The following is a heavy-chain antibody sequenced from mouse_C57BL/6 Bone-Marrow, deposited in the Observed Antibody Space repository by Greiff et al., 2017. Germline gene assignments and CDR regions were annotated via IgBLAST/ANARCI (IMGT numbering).Heavy chain of an antibody. D-gene: IGHD2-1*01. CDR3: AREGSYYGNYGGAMDY. Sequence: QVQLQQSGAELARPGASVKLSCKASGYTFTSYGISWVKQRTGQGLEGIGEIYPRSGNTYYNEKFKGKATLTADKSSRTAYMELRSLTSEDSAVYFCAREGSYYGNYGGAMDYWGQGTSVTVSS. CDR2: IYPRSGNT. J-gene: IGHJ4*01. CDR1: GYTFTSYG. V-gene: IGHV1-81*01.